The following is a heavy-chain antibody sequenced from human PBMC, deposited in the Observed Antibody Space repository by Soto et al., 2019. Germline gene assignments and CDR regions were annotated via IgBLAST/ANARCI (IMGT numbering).Heavy chain of an antibody. J-gene: IGHJ3*02. CDR2: ISGRGGGK. Sequence: GGSRRLSCAASGFTFSSYAMSWVRQAPGKGLEGVSAISGRGGGKYYADSVKGRFTISRDNSKNTLYLQMNSLRAEDTAVYYCAKDLRGGGSCYGAFCRDIGRVDIWGQGTMVTVSS. D-gene: IGHD2-15*01. CDR3: AKDLRGGGSCYGAFCRDIGRVDI. V-gene: IGHV3-23*01. CDR1: GFTFSSYA.